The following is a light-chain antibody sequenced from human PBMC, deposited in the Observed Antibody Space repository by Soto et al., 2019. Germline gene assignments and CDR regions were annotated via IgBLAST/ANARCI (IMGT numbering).Light chain of an antibody. J-gene: IGKJ1*01. CDR1: QSVSSSY. V-gene: IGKV3-20*01. CDR2: GAS. CDR3: QQYGGTPWT. Sequence: EIVLTQSPGTLSLSPGERATLSCRVSQSVSSSYLAWYQQKPGQAPRLLIYGASSRATGIPDRFSGGGFGREFTLTISRLEPEDFAVYYCQQYGGTPWTFGQGTKVDIK.